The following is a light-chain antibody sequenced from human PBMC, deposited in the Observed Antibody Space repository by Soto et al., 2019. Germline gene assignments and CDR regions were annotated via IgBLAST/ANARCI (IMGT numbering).Light chain of an antibody. J-gene: IGKJ3*01. V-gene: IGKV3-20*01. CDR3: QQLRRSSLCT. CDR2: GAS. Sequence: EIVLTQSPGTLSLCPGERATLSCRASQSVSSSYLAWYQQKPGQAPRLLIYGASSRATGLPDRFSGSGSGTDFTITSSRLEPEDFAAYYCQQLRRSSLCTFGPGTRVDV. CDR1: QSVSSSY.